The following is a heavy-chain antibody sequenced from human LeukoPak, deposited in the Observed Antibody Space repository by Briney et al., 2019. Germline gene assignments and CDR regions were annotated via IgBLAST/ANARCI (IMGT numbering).Heavy chain of an antibody. CDR2: ISYDGSNK. J-gene: IGHJ4*02. Sequence: GGSLRLSCAASGFTFSSYGMHWVRQAPGKGLEWVAVISYDGSNKYYADSVKGRFTISRDNSKNTLYLQMNSLRAEDTAVYYCAREGNGLDYWGQGTLVTVSS. CDR1: GFTFSSYG. D-gene: IGHD1-1*01. V-gene: IGHV3-30*03. CDR3: AREGNGLDY.